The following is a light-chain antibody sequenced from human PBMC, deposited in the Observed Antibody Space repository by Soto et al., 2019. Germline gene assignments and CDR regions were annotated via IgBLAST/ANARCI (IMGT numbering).Light chain of an antibody. CDR3: QQSYSTPRT. CDR2: AAS. V-gene: IGKV1-39*01. J-gene: IGKJ1*01. CDR1: QDVSDF. Sequence: DINLTQSPSILSATIRDRVTLTCRASQDVSDFLAWYQHAPGKAPKLLIYAASSLQSGVPSRFSGSGSGTDFTLTISSLQPEDFATYYCQQSYSTPRTFGQGAKVDIK.